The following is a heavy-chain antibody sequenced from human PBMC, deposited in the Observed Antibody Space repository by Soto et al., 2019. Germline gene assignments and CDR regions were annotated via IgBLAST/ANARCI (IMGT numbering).Heavy chain of an antibody. CDR1: GGSISSYY. D-gene: IGHD6-13*01. Sequence: SETLSLTCTVSGGSISSYYWSWIRQPPGKGLEWIGYIYYSGSTDYNPSLKSRVTISVDTSKNQFSLKLSSVTAADTAVYYCARHGPIAAAGTVFDYWGQGTLVTVSS. V-gene: IGHV4-59*08. CDR2: IYYSGST. J-gene: IGHJ4*02. CDR3: ARHGPIAAAGTVFDY.